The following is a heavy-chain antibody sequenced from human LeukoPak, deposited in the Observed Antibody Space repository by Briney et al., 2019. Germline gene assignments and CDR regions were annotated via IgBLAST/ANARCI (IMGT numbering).Heavy chain of an antibody. D-gene: IGHD4-23*01. J-gene: IGHJ4*02. CDR3: AKDRDGGNFFFDY. CDR2: IRRDGRDE. CDR1: GYTLTELS. V-gene: IGHV3-30*02. Sequence: SCKVSGYTLTELSMHWVRQAPGKGLEWVAFIRRDGRDEDYAASVKGRFTVSRDNSRNTLHLQMNGLRPEDTALYYCAKDRDGGNFFFDYWGQGTLATVSS.